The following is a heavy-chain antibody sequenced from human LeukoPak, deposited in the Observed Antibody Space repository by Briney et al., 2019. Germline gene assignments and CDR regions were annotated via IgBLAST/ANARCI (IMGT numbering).Heavy chain of an antibody. V-gene: IGHV3-23*01. CDR3: ATDLFPALPRYYYYYMDV. Sequence: PGGSLRLSCVVSRFRFSSYAMSWVRQAPGKGLEWVSSISGGSDTTYYADSVKGRFTTSRDNAKNSLYLQMNSLRAEDTAVYYCATDLFPALPRYYYYYMDVWGKGTTVTVSS. CDR1: RFRFSSYA. D-gene: IGHD2-2*01. CDR2: ISGGSDTT. J-gene: IGHJ6*03.